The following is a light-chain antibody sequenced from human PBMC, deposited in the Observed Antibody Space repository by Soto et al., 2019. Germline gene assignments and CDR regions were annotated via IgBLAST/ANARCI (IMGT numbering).Light chain of an antibody. Sequence: EVVFTQSQGTLSLYPGERATLPCKASQSITSNLAWYQQKPGQAPRLLIYAASTRATGIPARFSGSGSGTEFTLTISSLQSEDFAVYYCQQYNEWPSWTFGQGTKVDIK. CDR2: AAS. CDR3: QQYNEWPSWT. J-gene: IGKJ1*01. V-gene: IGKV3-15*01. CDR1: QSITSN.